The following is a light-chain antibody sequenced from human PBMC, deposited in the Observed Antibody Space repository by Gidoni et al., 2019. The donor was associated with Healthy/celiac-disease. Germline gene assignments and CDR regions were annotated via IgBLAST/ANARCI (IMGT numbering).Light chain of an antibody. CDR1: SSDVGGYNY. J-gene: IGLJ1*01. CDR2: DVS. CDR3: SSYTSSSTPYV. Sequence: QSALTQPASVSGSPGQSSTISCTGTSSDVGGYNYVSWYQQHPGKAPKLMIYDVSNRPSGVSNRFSGSKSGNTASLNISGLQAEDEADYYCSSYTSSSTPYVFGTGTKVTVL. V-gene: IGLV2-14*03.